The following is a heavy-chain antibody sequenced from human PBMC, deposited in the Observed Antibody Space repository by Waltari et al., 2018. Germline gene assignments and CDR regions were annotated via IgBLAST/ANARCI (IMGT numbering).Heavy chain of an antibody. CDR1: GPTPTELS. V-gene: IGHV1-24*01. D-gene: IGHD3-16*01. CDR2: FDPEDGET. J-gene: IGHJ4*02. CDR3: ATGVVTSFLGEFDY. Sequence: QVQLIQSGAEVKKPGASVKVSCQVSGPTPTELSIHRVRQAPGKGLEWMGGFDPEDGETIYAQKFQGRVTMTEDTLTETAYLELRSLRLEDTAVYYCATGVVTSFLGEFDYWGQGTLVTVSS.